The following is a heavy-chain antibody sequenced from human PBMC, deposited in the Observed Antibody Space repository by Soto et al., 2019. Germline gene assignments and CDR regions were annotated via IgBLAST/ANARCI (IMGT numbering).Heavy chain of an antibody. CDR1: GYTFTSYD. V-gene: IGHV1-18*01. Sequence: QVQLVQSGAEVKKPGASVKVSCKASGYTFTSYDISWVRQAPGQGPEWMGWMSTSNGNTNYAQKLQGRVTMTTDTSTSTANMELRSLRPDDTAVYFCARDRNWVDPWGQGTLVTVS. CDR3: ARDRNWVDP. J-gene: IGHJ5*02. CDR2: MSTSNGNT.